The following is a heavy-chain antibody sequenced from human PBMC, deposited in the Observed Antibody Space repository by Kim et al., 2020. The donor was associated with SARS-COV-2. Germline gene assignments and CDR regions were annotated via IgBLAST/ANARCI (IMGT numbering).Heavy chain of an antibody. CDR2: INWNGGST. Sequence: GGSLRLSCAASGFTFDDYGMSWVRQAPGKGLEWVSGINWNGGSTGYADSVKGRFTTSRDNAKNSLYLQMNSLRAEDTALYYCASSSSWYVEGYFDYWGQGTLVTVSS. CDR1: GFTFDDYG. V-gene: IGHV3-20*04. D-gene: IGHD6-13*01. CDR3: ASSSSWYVEGYFDY. J-gene: IGHJ4*02.